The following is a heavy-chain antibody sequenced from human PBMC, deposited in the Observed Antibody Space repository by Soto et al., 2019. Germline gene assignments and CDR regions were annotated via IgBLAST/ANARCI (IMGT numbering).Heavy chain of an antibody. J-gene: IGHJ5*02. CDR1: GGSISSSSYY. Sequence: SETLSLTCTVSGGSISSSSYYWGWIRQPPGKGLEWIGSIYYSGSTYYNPSLKSRVTISVDTSKNQFSLKLSSVTAADTAVFYFARGAGIFGVVIIGNWFDPWGQGTLVTVSS. D-gene: IGHD3-3*01. CDR3: ARGAGIFGVVIIGNWFDP. CDR2: IYYSGST. V-gene: IGHV4-39*01.